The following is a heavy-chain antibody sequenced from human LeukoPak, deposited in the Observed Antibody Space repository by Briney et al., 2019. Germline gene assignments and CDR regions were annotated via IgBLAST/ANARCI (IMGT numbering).Heavy chain of an antibody. J-gene: IGHJ4*02. CDR2: LYYGGSNK. CDR1: GFTFSRHG. D-gene: IGHD2-21*02. Sequence: PGGSLRLSCAASGFTFSRHGMHWVRQAPGKGLEWVASLYYGGSNKNYADSVKGRFTISRDNSKNTLYLQMNSLRAEDTAVYYCAKDCGGDCYSHSWGQGTLVTVSS. CDR3: AKDCGGDCYSHS. V-gene: IGHV3-30*02.